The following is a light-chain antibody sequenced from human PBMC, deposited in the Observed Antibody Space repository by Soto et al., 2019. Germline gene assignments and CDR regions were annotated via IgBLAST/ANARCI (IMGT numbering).Light chain of an antibody. CDR3: QQYNSYLFT. J-gene: IGKJ3*01. CDR2: DAS. CDR1: ESISGW. V-gene: IGKV1-5*01. Sequence: DIEMTQSPSTLSASIGDGVTITCRASESISGWLAWYQQQPGKAPKLLIYDASSLESGVPSRFSGSGSGTEFTLTISSLQPDDFATYYCQQYNSYLFTFGPGTKVDIK.